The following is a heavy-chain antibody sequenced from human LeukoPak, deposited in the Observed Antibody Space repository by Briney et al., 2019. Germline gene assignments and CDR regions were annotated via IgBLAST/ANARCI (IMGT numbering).Heavy chain of an antibody. CDR3: ARDILYYYDSSHGAFDI. CDR2: ISSSSSYI. CDR1: GFTFSSYS. D-gene: IGHD3-22*01. Sequence: GGSLRLSCAASGFTFSSYSMNWVRQAPGKGREGVSSISSSSSYIYYADSVKGRFTISRDNAKNSLYLQMNSLRAEDTAVYYCARDILYYYDSSHGAFDIWGQGTMVTVSS. J-gene: IGHJ3*02. V-gene: IGHV3-21*01.